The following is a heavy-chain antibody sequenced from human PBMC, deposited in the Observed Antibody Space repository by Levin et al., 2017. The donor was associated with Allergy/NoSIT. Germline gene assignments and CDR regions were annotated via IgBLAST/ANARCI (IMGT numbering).Heavy chain of an antibody. J-gene: IGHJ3*02. V-gene: IGHV4-39*01. Sequence: SETLSLTCTVSGASISSSDYYWGWIRQPPGKGLEWIGSISESGRSYQNPSLKSRVTISVDASKNQFSLKLSSVTAADTAVYFCARRNYDYLRGSYRYNTFDIWGQGTMVTVAS. CDR2: ISESGRS. D-gene: IGHD3-16*02. CDR3: ARRNYDYLRGSYRYNTFDI. CDR1: GASISSSDYY.